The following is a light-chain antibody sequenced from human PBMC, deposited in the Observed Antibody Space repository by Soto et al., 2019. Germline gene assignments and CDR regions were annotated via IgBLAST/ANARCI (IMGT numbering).Light chain of an antibody. J-gene: IGLJ3*02. CDR1: SSDVGGYNY. CDR2: EVS. CDR3: SSYAGSNNWV. Sequence: QSALTQPPSASGSPGQSVTISCTGTSSDVGGYNYVSWYQQHPGKAPKLMIYEVSTRPSGVPDRFSASKSGNTASLTVSALQAEDEADYYCSSYAGSNNWVLGGGTKVTFL. V-gene: IGLV2-8*01.